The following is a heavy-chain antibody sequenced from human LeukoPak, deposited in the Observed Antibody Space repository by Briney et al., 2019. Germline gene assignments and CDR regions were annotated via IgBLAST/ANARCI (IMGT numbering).Heavy chain of an antibody. D-gene: IGHD6-19*01. V-gene: IGHV4-59*01. J-gene: IGHJ4*02. CDR1: GGSISSYY. Sequence: PSETLSLTCTVSGGSISSYYWSWIRQPPGKGLEWIGNIDYSGNTIYNTALKSRVTMSVDTSKNQFSLYLTSVTAADTAVYYCAREGKLTGYFGGLGFNYWGQGILVTVSP. CDR2: IDYSGNT. CDR3: AREGKLTGYFGGLGFNY.